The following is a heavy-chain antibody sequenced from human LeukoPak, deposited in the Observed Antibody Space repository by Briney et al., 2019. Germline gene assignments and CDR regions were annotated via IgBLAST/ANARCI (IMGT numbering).Heavy chain of an antibody. Sequence: PGGSLRLSCAASGFTFSSYAMSWVRQAPGKGLEWVSAISGSGGSTYYADSVKGRFTISRDNSKNTLYLQMNSLRDEDTAVYYCARDWGDYENYYGMDVWGQGTTVTVSS. CDR3: ARDWGDYENYYGMDV. J-gene: IGHJ6*02. CDR2: ISGSGGST. V-gene: IGHV3-23*01. CDR1: GFTFSSYA. D-gene: IGHD4-17*01.